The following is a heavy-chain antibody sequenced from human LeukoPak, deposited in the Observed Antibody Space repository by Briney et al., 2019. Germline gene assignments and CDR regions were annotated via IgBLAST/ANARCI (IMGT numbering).Heavy chain of an antibody. CDR2: IYNTGST. Sequence: SETLSLTCAVYGGSFSGYYWSWIRQPPGKGLEWIGYIYNTGSTNYNPSLMSRVTISVDTSKNQFSLKLSSVTAADTAVYYCARAGLYYYYGMDVWGQGTTVTVSS. CDR3: ARAGLYYYYGMDV. J-gene: IGHJ6*02. CDR1: GGSFSGYY. V-gene: IGHV4-59*01.